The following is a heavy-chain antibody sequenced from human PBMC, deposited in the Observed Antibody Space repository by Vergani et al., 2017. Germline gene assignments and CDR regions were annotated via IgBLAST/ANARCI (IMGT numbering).Heavy chain of an antibody. Sequence: QVQLQESGPGLVKPSETLSLTCTVPGGSISSYYWSWIRQPPGKGLEWIGYIYYSGSTNYNPSLKSRVTISVDTSKNQFSLKLSSVTAADTAVYYCARMGYGSSWYRWVPLYWGQGILVTVSS. J-gene: IGHJ4*02. D-gene: IGHD6-13*01. CDR2: IYYSGST. CDR3: ARMGYGSSWYRWVPLY. CDR1: GGSISSYY. V-gene: IGHV4-59*01.